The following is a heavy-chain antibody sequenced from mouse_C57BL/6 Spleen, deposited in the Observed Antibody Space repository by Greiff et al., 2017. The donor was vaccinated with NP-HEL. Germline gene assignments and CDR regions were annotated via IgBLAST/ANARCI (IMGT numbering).Heavy chain of an antibody. CDR2: IHPNSGST. V-gene: IGHV1-64*01. Sequence: QVQLQHPGAELVKPGASVKLSCKASGYTFTSYWMHWVKQRPGQGLEWIGMIHPNSGSTNYNEKFKSKATLTVDKSSSTAYMQLSSLTSEDSAVYYCAREGIYYYGMDYWGQGTSVTVSS. J-gene: IGHJ4*01. CDR1: GYTFTSYW. CDR3: AREGIYYYGMDY.